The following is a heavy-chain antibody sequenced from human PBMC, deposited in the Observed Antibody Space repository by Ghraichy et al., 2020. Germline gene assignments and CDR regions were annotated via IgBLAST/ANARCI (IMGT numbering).Heavy chain of an antibody. V-gene: IGHV3-7*01. J-gene: IGHJ4*02. CDR1: GFTFRTCW. CDR2: INQDGTEI. CDR3: AIAGYGPGSGSFDF. D-gene: IGHD3-10*01. Sequence: GGSLRLSCAASGFTFRTCWMTWVRQAPGKGLEWVANINQDGTEIHYVDSVKGRFTISTDSARNSLYLQMNSLRAEDTAVYYCAIAGYGPGSGSFDFWGQGTLVTVSS.